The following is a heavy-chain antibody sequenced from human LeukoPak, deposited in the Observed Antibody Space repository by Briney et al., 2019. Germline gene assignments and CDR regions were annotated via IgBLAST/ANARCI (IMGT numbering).Heavy chain of an antibody. CDR1: GFTFSTSW. D-gene: IGHD5-24*01. V-gene: IGHV3-7*01. J-gene: IGHJ4*02. Sequence: GGSLRLSCAASGFTFSTSWMHWVRQAPGKGLEWVANIKQDGSEKYYVDSVKGRFTISRDNAKNSLYLQMNSLRAEDSAVYYCARDMARWGSTGGQGTLVTVSS. CDR3: ARDMARWGST. CDR2: IKQDGSEK.